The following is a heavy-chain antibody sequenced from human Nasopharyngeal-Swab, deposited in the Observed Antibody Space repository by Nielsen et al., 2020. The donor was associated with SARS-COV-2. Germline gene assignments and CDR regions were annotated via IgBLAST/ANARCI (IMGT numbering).Heavy chain of an antibody. D-gene: IGHD2/OR15-2a*01. Sequence: ASVKVSCKASGYTFSKYAITWVRQAPGQGLEWMGWINTNAGTATYVQGFTGRFVFSLDTSVSTAYLQIDSLRTEDSAVFYCARDTWDVWGQGTTVTVSS. J-gene: IGHJ6*02. V-gene: IGHV7-4-1*01. CDR2: INTNAGTA. CDR1: GYTFSKYA. CDR3: ARDTWDV.